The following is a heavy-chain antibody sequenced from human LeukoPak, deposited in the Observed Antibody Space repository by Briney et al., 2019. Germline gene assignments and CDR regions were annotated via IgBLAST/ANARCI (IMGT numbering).Heavy chain of an antibody. CDR1: GFTFSSHG. Sequence: GGSLRLSCAASGFTFSSHGMHWVRQAPGKGLGWVAVISYDGSNKYYADSVKGRFTISRDNSKNTLYLQMNSLRAEDTAVYYCAKEGAAGKNYYYGMDVWGQGTTVTVSS. V-gene: IGHV3-30*18. D-gene: IGHD6-13*01. J-gene: IGHJ6*02. CDR2: ISYDGSNK. CDR3: AKEGAAGKNYYYGMDV.